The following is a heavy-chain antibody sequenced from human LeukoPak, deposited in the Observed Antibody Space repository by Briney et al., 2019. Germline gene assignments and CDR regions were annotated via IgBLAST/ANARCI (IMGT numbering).Heavy chain of an antibody. Sequence: ASVKVSCKASGGTFSSYAISWVRQAPGQGLEWMGGIIPIFGTANYAQKLQGRVTMTTDTSTSTAYMELRSLRSDDTAVYYCARFGPYYYDSTAWYYFDYWGQGTLVTVSS. V-gene: IGHV1-69*05. CDR3: ARFGPYYYDSTAWYYFDY. D-gene: IGHD3-22*01. J-gene: IGHJ4*02. CDR1: GGTFSSYA. CDR2: IIPIFGTA.